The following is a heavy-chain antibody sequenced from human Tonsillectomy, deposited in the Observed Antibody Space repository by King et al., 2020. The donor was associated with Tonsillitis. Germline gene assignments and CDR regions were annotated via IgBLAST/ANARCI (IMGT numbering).Heavy chain of an antibody. D-gene: IGHD3-10*01. CDR1: GFTFSSYD. Sequence: VQLVESGGGLVKPGGSLRLSCAASGFTFSSYDLNWVRRAPGKGLERVSSIDSSSSHIYYADSVKGRFTISRDNAKNSLYLQMNSLRGEDTAVYYCARYGGGSFDYWGQGTLVTVSS. CDR2: IDSSSSHI. CDR3: ARYGGGSFDY. V-gene: IGHV3-21*01. J-gene: IGHJ4*02.